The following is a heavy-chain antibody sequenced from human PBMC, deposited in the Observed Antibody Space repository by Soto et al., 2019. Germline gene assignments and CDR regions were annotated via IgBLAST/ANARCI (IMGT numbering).Heavy chain of an antibody. Sequence: SXTLSLTCTVSGDSISSYYWTWIRQPPGXXXXXXGXTXXXRSXXYTXXXXXXVKXXXXXXXNQLSMKLTSVTAADTAVYYCARGVATIGPWGQGTMVTVYS. CDR1: GDSISSYY. J-gene: IGHJ5*02. V-gene: IGHV4-59*01. D-gene: IGHD5-12*01. CDR2: TXXXRSX. CDR3: ARGVATIGP.